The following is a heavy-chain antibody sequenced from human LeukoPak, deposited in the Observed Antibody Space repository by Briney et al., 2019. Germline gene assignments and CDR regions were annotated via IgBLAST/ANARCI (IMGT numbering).Heavy chain of an antibody. J-gene: IGHJ5*02. CDR2: ISDYNGNT. CDR1: GYTFTTYG. D-gene: IGHD3-22*01. Sequence: ASVTVSCKASGYTFTTYGISWVRQAPGQGLEWMGWISDYNGNTKYVQKFQGRVTMTTDTSTSTAYMELRSLRSDDTAVYYCAGGYPNWFDPWGPGNLVTVSS. CDR3: AGGYPNWFDP. V-gene: IGHV1-18*01.